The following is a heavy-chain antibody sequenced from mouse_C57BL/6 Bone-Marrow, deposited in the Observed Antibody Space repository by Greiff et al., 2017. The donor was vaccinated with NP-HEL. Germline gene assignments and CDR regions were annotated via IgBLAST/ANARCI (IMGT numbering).Heavy chain of an antibody. Sequence: QVQLKQSGAELVKPGASVKISCKASGYEFSNYWMNWVNQRPGKGLEWIGQIYPGDGDTNYNGKFKDKATLTADKSSSTAYMQLSRLTSEDSAVYFCARGAYWGQGTLVTVSA. J-gene: IGHJ3*01. CDR1: GYEFSNYW. V-gene: IGHV1-80*01. CDR3: ARGAY. CDR2: IYPGDGDT.